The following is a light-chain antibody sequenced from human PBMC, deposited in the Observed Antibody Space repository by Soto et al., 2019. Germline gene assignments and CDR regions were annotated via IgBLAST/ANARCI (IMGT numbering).Light chain of an antibody. CDR2: DAS. CDR1: QSIGRF. Sequence: LQMTQSPSTLSASVGDRVTITCRASQSIGRFLAWYQHQPGKAPKLLIYDASTLESGVPSRFSGTGSGTEFTFSITSLQPEDFGTYYCQQCYMGWTFGQGTKVDFK. CDR3: QQCYMGWT. J-gene: IGKJ1*01. V-gene: IGKV1-5*01.